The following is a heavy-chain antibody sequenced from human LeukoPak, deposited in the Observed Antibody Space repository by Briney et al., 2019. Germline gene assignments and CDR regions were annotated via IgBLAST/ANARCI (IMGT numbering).Heavy chain of an antibody. V-gene: IGHV1-18*01. D-gene: IGHD3-10*01. Sequence: ASVKVSCKVSGYTLTELSMHWVRQAPGQGLEWMGWISAYNGNTNYAQKLQGRVTMTTDTSTSTAYMELRSLRSDDTAVYYCARDDPYMVRGVISRTDYWGQGTLVTVSS. CDR1: GYTLTELS. J-gene: IGHJ4*02. CDR2: ISAYNGNT. CDR3: ARDDPYMVRGVISRTDY.